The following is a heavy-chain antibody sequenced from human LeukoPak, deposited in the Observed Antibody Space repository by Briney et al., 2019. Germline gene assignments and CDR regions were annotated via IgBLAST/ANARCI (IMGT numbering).Heavy chain of an antibody. CDR2: IKQDGSEK. CDR1: GFTFSAYS. Sequence: GGSLRLSCAASGFTFSAYSMSWVRQAPGKGLEWVANIKQDGSEKYYVGSVKGRFTISIDNAKNSLYLQMNSLRAEDTAVYYCARDPGPRVPPGSYSDYWGQGTLVTVSS. V-gene: IGHV3-7*01. D-gene: IGHD1-26*01. J-gene: IGHJ4*02. CDR3: ARDPGPRVPPGSYSDY.